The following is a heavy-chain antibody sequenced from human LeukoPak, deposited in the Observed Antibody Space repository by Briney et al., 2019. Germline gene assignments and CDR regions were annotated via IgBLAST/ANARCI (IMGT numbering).Heavy chain of an antibody. Sequence: PGGSLRLSCAASGFTFSNYWMSWVRQAPGKGLEWVANIKQDGGVKYYVDSVKGRFTISRDNAKNSVYLQMNSLRAEDTAVYYCARVSRHSFGSFDYWGPGTLVTVSS. CDR1: GFTFSNYW. V-gene: IGHV3-7*01. CDR2: IKQDGGVK. D-gene: IGHD5-18*01. CDR3: ARVSRHSFGSFDY. J-gene: IGHJ4*02.